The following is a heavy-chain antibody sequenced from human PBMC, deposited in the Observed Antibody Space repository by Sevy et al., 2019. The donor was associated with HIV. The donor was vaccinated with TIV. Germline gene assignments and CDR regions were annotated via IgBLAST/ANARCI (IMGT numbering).Heavy chain of an antibody. Sequence: GGCLRLSCAASGFTFDDYAMHWVRQAPGKGLEWVSGISWNSGSIGYADSVKGRFTISRDNAKNSLYLQMNSLTAEDTALYYCAKESKVYVVWSAGGAFDIWGQGTMVTVSS. V-gene: IGHV3-9*01. CDR2: ISWNSGSI. CDR3: AKESKVYVVWSAGGAFDI. D-gene: IGHD3-3*01. CDR1: GFTFDDYA. J-gene: IGHJ3*02.